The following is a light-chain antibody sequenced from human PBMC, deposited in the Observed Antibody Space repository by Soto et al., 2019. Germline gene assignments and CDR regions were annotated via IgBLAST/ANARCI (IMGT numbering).Light chain of an antibody. J-gene: IGKJ1*01. CDR3: QQYNNWPQT. CDR2: DAS. CDR1: QSVSSSY. V-gene: IGKV3-20*01. Sequence: IVLTQSPGTLSLSPGERATLSCRASQSVSSSYLAWYQQKPGQAPRLLIYDASNRATGIPARFSGSGSGTDFTLTISSLQSEDFAVYYCQQYNNWPQTFGQGTKVDIK.